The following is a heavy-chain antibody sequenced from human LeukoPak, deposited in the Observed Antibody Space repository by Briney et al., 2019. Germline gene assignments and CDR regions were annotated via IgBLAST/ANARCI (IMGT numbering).Heavy chain of an antibody. D-gene: IGHD3-10*01. Sequence: PGGSLRLSCAASGFTVSSNYMSWVRQAPGKGLEWVSVIYSGGSTYYADSVKGRFTISRDNSKNTLYLQMNSLRAEDTAVYYCARAESLHRWSGEWDYYYYMDVWGKGTTVTVSS. V-gene: IGHV3-53*01. CDR2: IYSGGST. CDR1: GFTVSSNY. CDR3: ARAESLHRWSGEWDYYYYMDV. J-gene: IGHJ6*03.